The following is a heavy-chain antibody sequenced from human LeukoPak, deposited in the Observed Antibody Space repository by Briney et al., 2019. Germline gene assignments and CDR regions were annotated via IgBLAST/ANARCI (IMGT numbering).Heavy chain of an antibody. D-gene: IGHD2-15*01. CDR2: IYHSGST. V-gene: IGHV4-38-2*02. Sequence: SETLSLTCTVSGYSTSSGYYWGWIRQPPGKGLEWIGSIYHSGSTYYNPSLKSRVTISVDTSKSQFSLKLSSVTAADTAVYYCAREFPEGRIDYWGQGTLVTVSS. J-gene: IGHJ4*02. CDR1: GYSTSSGYY. CDR3: AREFPEGRIDY.